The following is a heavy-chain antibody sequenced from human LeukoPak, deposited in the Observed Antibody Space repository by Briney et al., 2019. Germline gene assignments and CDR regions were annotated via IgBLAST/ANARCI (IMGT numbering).Heavy chain of an antibody. CDR3: VRSRLDGYDSGGYLYYFDY. J-gene: IGHJ4*02. V-gene: IGHV1-2*06. CDR2: INPNADNT. Sequence: GASVKVSCKASGYTFTGYCVHWARQAPGQGLEWIGRINPNADNTTYAQKFQGRVTVTRDTSINTAYMELSSLRSGDTAVYYCVRSRLDGYDSGGYLYYFDYWGQGTLVTVSS. D-gene: IGHD3-22*01. CDR1: GYTFTGYC.